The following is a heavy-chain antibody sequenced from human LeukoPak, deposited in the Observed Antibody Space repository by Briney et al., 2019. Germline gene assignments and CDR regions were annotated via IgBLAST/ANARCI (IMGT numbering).Heavy chain of an antibody. J-gene: IGHJ4*02. D-gene: IGHD3-22*01. CDR2: INPNSCGT. V-gene: IGHV1-2*06. CDR1: GYTFTGYY. CDR3: ARWGNYYDSSGKPIDY. Sequence: ASVKVSCKASGYTFTGYYMQWVRQAPGHGLELMGRINPNSCGTNYAEKLQGRVTMTRDTSISTHYIELSRLRSDDTAAYYCARWGNYYDSSGKPIDYWGQGTLVTVSS.